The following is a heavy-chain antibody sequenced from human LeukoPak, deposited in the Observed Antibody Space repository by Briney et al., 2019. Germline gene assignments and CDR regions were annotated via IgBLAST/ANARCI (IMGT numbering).Heavy chain of an antibody. CDR3: ARSPALFRVVITFYFDS. V-gene: IGHV4-31*03. CDR1: GDSINNDNYY. D-gene: IGHD3-22*01. Sequence: SQTLSLTCTVSGDSINNDNYYWSWIRQHPGKGLEWIGYISYSGSTCYNPSLKSRGTISMDTSKNQFSLELTSVTAADTAVYFCARSPALFRVVITFYFDSWGQGTLVSVSS. CDR2: ISYSGST. J-gene: IGHJ4*02.